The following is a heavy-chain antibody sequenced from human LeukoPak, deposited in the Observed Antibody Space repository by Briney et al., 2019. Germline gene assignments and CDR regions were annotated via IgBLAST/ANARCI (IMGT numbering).Heavy chain of an antibody. CDR1: GVSITTSPYS. D-gene: IGHD6-19*01. CDR2: ISYSGST. Sequence: PSETLSLTCTVSGVSITTSPYSWGRIRQPPGTGLAWIATISYSGSTWYNPSLKSRVTIPLDTSKNQFSLKLSSVTAADTATYFCARLRPDSSGWRFDYWGQGALVTVSS. V-gene: IGHV4-39*01. CDR3: ARLRPDSSGWRFDY. J-gene: IGHJ4*02.